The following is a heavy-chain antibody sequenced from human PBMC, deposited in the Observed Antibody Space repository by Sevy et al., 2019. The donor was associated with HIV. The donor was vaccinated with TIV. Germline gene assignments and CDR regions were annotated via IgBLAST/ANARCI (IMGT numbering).Heavy chain of an antibody. CDR3: AKRGGQYDLGMDV. V-gene: IGHV3-48*03. CDR2: ISTSGSNR. D-gene: IGHD1-1*01. CDR1: GFIFSSFE. Sequence: GGSLRLSCAASGFIFSSFEMNWVRQAPGKGLEWVSSISTSGSNRYYADSVKGRVTISRDNAKKSLYLQMNNLRAEDTAIYFCAKRGGQYDLGMDVWGQGTTVTVSS. J-gene: IGHJ6*02.